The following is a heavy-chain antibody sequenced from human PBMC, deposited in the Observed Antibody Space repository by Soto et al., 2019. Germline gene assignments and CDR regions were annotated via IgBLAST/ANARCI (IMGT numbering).Heavy chain of an antibody. CDR3: ARRCGGAFDI. CDR1: GGSIRSYY. CDR2: IYYSGST. Sequence: QVQLQESGPGLVKPSETLSLTCTVSGGSIRSYYWSWIRQPPGKGLEWIGYIYYSGSTNYNPSLKSRVTISVDTSKNQFSLKLSSVTAADTAVYYCARRCGGAFDIWGQGTMVTVSS. V-gene: IGHV4-59*08. D-gene: IGHD2-15*01. J-gene: IGHJ3*02.